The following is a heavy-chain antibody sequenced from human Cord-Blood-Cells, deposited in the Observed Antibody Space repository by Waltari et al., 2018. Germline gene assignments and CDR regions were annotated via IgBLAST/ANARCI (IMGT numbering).Heavy chain of an antibody. CDR3: ASPATYGGNDY. Sequence: QLQLQESGPGLVKPSETLSLTCTVSGGSISSSSYYWGWIRQPPGKGLEWIGSIYYSGSTYYNPSLKSRVTISVDTSKNQFALTLSSVTAADTAVYSCASPATYGGNDYWGQGTLVTVSS. CDR2: IYYSGST. D-gene: IGHD2-15*01. J-gene: IGHJ4*02. V-gene: IGHV4-39*07. CDR1: GGSISSSSYY.